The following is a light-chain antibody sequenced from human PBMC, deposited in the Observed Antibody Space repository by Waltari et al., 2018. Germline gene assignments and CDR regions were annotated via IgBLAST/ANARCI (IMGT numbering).Light chain of an antibody. CDR1: QSVFYNSNNKNY. V-gene: IGKV4-1*01. J-gene: IGKJ3*01. CDR3: QQHYSTPLT. Sequence: DIVMTQSPDSLAVSLGERATINCKSSQSVFYNSNNKNYLAWYQHKPGQPPKLLIYWASTRESGVPYRFSGSGSGTEFTLTISSLQAEDVAVYYCQQHYSTPLTFGPGTKVDVK. CDR2: WAS.